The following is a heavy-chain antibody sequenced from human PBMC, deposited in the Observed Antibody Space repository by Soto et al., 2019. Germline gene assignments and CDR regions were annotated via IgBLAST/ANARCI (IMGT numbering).Heavy chain of an antibody. CDR2: IYKSATT. CDR1: XDXISTVDYV. CDR3: ARGRYCLTGRCFPNWFDS. V-gene: IGHV4-30-4*01. Sequence: LSXTCSVSXDXISTVDYVLAWIRQPPGQALEYIGSIYKSATTYYNPSFESRVAISLDTSKSQFSLNVTSVTAADTAVYFCARGRYCLTGRCFPNWFDSWGQGTLVTVSS. J-gene: IGHJ5*01. D-gene: IGHD2-15*01.